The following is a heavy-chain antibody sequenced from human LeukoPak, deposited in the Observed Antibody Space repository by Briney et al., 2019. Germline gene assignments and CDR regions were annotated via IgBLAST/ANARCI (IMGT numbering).Heavy chain of an antibody. D-gene: IGHD5-18*01. Sequence: GGSVRLSCAASGFTFSSYSMNWLRQAPGKGLEWVSSISSSSSYIYYADSVKGRFTITRDNAKNSLYLQMNSLRAEDTAVYYCASTATAMVYFDYWGQGTLVTVSS. CDR2: ISSSSSYI. J-gene: IGHJ4*02. V-gene: IGHV3-21*01. CDR1: GFTFSSYS. CDR3: ASTATAMVYFDY.